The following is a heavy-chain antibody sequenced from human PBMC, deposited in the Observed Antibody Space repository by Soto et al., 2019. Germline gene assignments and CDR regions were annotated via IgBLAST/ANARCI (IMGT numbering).Heavy chain of an antibody. V-gene: IGHV4-31*03. CDR3: ARDSAIAARAFDI. D-gene: IGHD6-6*01. CDR1: SGSISSGGYH. Sequence: LSLTCTVSSGSISSGGYHWSWIRQHPGKGLELIGYIHYTGSTYYNPSLKSRLTISVDTSKNQFSLRLSSVTAADTAVYYCARDSAIAARAFDIWGRGTMVTVSS. CDR2: IHYTGST. J-gene: IGHJ3*02.